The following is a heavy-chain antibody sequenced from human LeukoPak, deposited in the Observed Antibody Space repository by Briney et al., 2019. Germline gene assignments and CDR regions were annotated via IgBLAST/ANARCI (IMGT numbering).Heavy chain of an antibody. Sequence: GGSLRLSCAASGFTFSTYGMSWVRQAPGKGLEWVSGISASGGSTYYADSVKGRFTISRDNSRNTLFLQMNGLRAEDTAVYYCAKVDRRSDLPYYFDYWGQGTLVTVFS. CDR3: AKVDRRSDLPYYFDY. CDR1: GFTFSTYG. J-gene: IGHJ4*02. V-gene: IGHV3-23*01. CDR2: ISASGGST.